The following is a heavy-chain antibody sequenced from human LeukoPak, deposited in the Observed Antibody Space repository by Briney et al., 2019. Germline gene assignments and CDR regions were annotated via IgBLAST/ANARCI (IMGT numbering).Heavy chain of an antibody. CDR1: GFTFGSYS. J-gene: IGHJ4*02. CDR2: ISSSSNTI. D-gene: IGHD1-14*01. V-gene: IGHV3-48*01. Sequence: GGSLRLSCAASGFTFGSYSMNWVRQAPGKGLEWVSYISSSSNTIYYADSVKGRFTISRDNAKNSLYLQMNSLRAEDTAVYYCARDGFWLPEPKGSDYWGQGTLVTVSS. CDR3: ARDGFWLPEPKGSDY.